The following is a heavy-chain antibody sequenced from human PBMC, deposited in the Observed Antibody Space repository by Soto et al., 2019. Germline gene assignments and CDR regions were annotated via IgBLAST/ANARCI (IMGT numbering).Heavy chain of an antibody. D-gene: IGHD3-3*01. Sequence: QVQLVQSGAEVKKPGSSVKVSCKASGCTFSSYTISWVRQAPGQGLEWMGRIIPILGIANYAQKFQGRVTITADKSTSTAYMELSSLRSEDTAVYYCARGWRGSGAFDIWGQGTMVTVSS. CDR1: GCTFSSYT. CDR2: IIPILGIA. V-gene: IGHV1-69*02. J-gene: IGHJ3*02. CDR3: ARGWRGSGAFDI.